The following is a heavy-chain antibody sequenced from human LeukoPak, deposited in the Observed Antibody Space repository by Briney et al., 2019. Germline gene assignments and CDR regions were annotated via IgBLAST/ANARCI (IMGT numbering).Heavy chain of an antibody. J-gene: IGHJ4*02. Sequence: SETLSLTCTVSGGSISSYYWSWIRQSPGKGLEWIGYIYYSGSTNYNPSLKSRLTISVDTSKNQFSLRLSSVTAADTAVYYCARQGRGIQLQTYFDYWGQGTLVTVSS. D-gene: IGHD2-2*01. CDR1: GGSISSYY. CDR2: IYYSGST. V-gene: IGHV4-59*08. CDR3: ARQGRGIQLQTYFDY.